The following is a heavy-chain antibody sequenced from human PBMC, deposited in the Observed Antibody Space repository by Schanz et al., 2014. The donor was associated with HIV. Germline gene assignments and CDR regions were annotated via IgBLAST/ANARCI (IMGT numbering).Heavy chain of an antibody. CDR3: ARRSSDGGYYDN. D-gene: IGHD2-15*01. V-gene: IGHV3-43*01. CDR1: GFTFTDYS. Sequence: EVHLVESGGVVVQPGGSLRLACVVSGFTFTDYSLHWVRQVPGKGLEWLSVISSDGGHSYYADSVKGRFTISRDNSKNTLYLQMNSLRDEDTAVYYCARRSSDGGYYDNWGQGTLVTVSS. CDR2: ISSDGGHS. J-gene: IGHJ4*02.